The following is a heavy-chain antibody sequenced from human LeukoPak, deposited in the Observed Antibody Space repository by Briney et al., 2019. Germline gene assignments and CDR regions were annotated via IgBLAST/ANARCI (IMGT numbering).Heavy chain of an antibody. CDR3: ARTFRGY. CDR2: ITSSSDII. V-gene: IGHV3-48*04. Sequence: GGSLRLSCAASGFTFSFYSMNWVRQAPGKGLEWVSYITSSSDIIRYADSVKGRFTISRDNAKNSLYLQMNSLRAEDTAVYYCARTFRGYWGQGTLVTVSS. CDR1: GFTFSFYS. J-gene: IGHJ4*02. D-gene: IGHD5-12*01.